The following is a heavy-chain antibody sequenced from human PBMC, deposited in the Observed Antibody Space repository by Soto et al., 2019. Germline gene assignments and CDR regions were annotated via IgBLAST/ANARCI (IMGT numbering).Heavy chain of an antibody. CDR2: NFDTGNT. D-gene: IGHD6-25*01. J-gene: IGHJ2*01. V-gene: IGHV4-30-2*01. CDR1: GGSLTVGGCS. Sequence: QLLLVESGSGLVRPSEALSLSCNVSGGSLTVGGCSWAWLGLPVGKGLGWIGYNFDTGNTYFSASLQCQLPMLVDRPRTQFSLQLASVTASDTAMYYCVCLHGYNRDFDHWGRGALVPVSS. CDR3: VCLHGYNRDFDH.